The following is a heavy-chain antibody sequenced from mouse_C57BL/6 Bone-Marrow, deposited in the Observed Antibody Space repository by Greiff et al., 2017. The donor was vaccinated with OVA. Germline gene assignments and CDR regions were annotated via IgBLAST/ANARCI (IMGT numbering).Heavy chain of an antibody. D-gene: IGHD1-1*01. V-gene: IGHV1-61*01. Sequence: VQLQQPGAELVRPGSSVKLSCKASGYTFTSYWMDWVKQRPGQALEWIGNIYPSDSETHYNQKFKDKATLTVDKSSSTAYMQLSSLTSEDSAVYYCARRDYYSFFYYAMDYWGQGTSVTVSS. CDR3: ARRDYYSFFYYAMDY. J-gene: IGHJ4*01. CDR2: IYPSDSET. CDR1: GYTFTSYW.